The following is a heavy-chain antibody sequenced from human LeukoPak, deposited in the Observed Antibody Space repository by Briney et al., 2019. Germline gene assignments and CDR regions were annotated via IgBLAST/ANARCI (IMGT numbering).Heavy chain of an antibody. V-gene: IGHV3-7*01. CDR3: AGSSGWLFDY. J-gene: IGHJ4*02. D-gene: IGHD6-19*01. Sequence: PGGSLRLSCVGTGFTFNNYWMNWVRQAPGKGLEWVVNIKEDESEIYYVDSVQGRFTISRDNTKNSVYLQMNSLRAEDTAVYYCAGSSGWLFDYWGQGTLVAVSS. CDR1: GFTFNNYW. CDR2: IKEDESEI.